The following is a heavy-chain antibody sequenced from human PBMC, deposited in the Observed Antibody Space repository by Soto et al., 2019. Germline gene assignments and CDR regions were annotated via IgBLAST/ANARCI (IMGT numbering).Heavy chain of an antibody. CDR2: INNSGGGT. CDR1: GFPFSTYA. V-gene: IGHV3-23*01. Sequence: EVQLLESGGGLVQPGGSLRLSCAASGFPFSTYAMSWVRQAPGKGLEWVSTINNSGGGTYSPDSMKGRFTISRDNSKNPVYLQMNSLRAEDTAIYYCAKAFDTTVFNVDYWGQGTLVTVSS. D-gene: IGHD2-2*01. CDR3: AKAFDTTVFNVDY. J-gene: IGHJ4*02.